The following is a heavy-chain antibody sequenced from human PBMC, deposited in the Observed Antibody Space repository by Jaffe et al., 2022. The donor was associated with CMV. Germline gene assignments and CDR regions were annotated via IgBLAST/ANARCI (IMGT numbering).Heavy chain of an antibody. CDR1: GGTFSSYA. Sequence: QVQLVQSGAEVKKPGSSVKVSCKASGGTFSSYAISWVRQAPGQGLEWMGGIIPIFGTANYAQKFQGRVTITADESTSTAYMELSSLRSEDTAVYYCALGVDGYNKYYYYGMDVWGQGTTVTVSS. J-gene: IGHJ6*02. CDR3: ALGVDGYNKYYYYGMDV. V-gene: IGHV1-69*01. CDR2: IIPIFGTA. D-gene: IGHD5-12*01.